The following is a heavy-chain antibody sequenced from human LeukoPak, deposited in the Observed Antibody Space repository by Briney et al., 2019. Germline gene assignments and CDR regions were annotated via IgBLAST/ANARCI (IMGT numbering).Heavy chain of an antibody. CDR1: GGSISNYY. Sequence: SETLSLTCTVSGGSISNYYWTWIRQPPGKGLEWIGYIYYSGSTNYNPSLKSRVTISVDTSKNQFSLKLSSVTAADTAVYYCARSKGVYSGSYYFDYWGQGTLVTVSS. V-gene: IGHV4-59*01. D-gene: IGHD1-26*01. CDR3: ARSKGVYSGSYYFDY. J-gene: IGHJ4*02. CDR2: IYYSGST.